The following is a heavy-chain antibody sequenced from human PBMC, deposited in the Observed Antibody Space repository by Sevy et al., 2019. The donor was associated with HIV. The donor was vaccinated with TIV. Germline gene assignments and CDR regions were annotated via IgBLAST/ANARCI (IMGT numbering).Heavy chain of an antibody. CDR2: ISSNGGST. D-gene: IGHD6-13*01. CDR1: GFTFSSYA. V-gene: IGHV3-64D*06. Sequence: GGSLRLSCSASGFTFSSYAMHWVRQAPGKGLEYVSAISSNGGSTYYADSVKGRFTISRDNSKNTLYLQMSSLRAEDTAVYYCVKDRVAAATLNPSFDYWGQGTLVTVSS. CDR3: VKDRVAAATLNPSFDY. J-gene: IGHJ4*02.